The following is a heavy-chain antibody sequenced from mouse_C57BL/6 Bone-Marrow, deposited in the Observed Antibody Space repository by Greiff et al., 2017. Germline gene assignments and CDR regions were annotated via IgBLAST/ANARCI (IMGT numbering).Heavy chain of an antibody. CDR3: ARHEVYPDYYGSSVAWFAY. CDR2: FYPGSGSI. CDR1: GYTFTEYT. D-gene: IGHD1-1*01. Sequence: VQLQQSGAELVKPGASVKLSCKASGYTFTEYTIHWVKQRSGQGLEWIGWFYPGSGSIKYNEKFKDKATLTADKSSSTVYMELSRLTSEDSAVYFCARHEVYPDYYGSSVAWFAYWGQGTLVTVSA. J-gene: IGHJ3*01. V-gene: IGHV1-62-2*01.